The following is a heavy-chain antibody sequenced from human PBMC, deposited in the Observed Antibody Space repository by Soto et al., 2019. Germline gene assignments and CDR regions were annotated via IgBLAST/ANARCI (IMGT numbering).Heavy chain of an antibody. CDR2: ISYDGSNK. CDR1: GFNFSSYG. J-gene: IGHJ4*02. Sequence: GGSLRLSCAASGFNFSSYGMHWVRQAPGKGLEWVAVISYDGSNKYYADSVKGRFTISGDNSKNTLYLQMNSLRAEDTAVYYCARDDPIRTLDYWGQGTLVTVSS. CDR3: ARDDPIRTLDY. D-gene: IGHD1-20*01. V-gene: IGHV3-30-3*01.